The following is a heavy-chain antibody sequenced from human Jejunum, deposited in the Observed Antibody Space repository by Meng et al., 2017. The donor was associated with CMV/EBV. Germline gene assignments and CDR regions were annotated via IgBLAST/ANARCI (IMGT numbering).Heavy chain of an antibody. CDR1: SGAIKDASDY. V-gene: IGHV4-30-4*01. Sequence: CAVSSGAIKDASDYWSWIRQSPGKGMEWIGYISYIETTYYNQSLHSRINMSMDMSMNQFSLNLTSVTAADTGVYFCARNFDEDFFNPWGQGTLVTVSS. CDR2: ISYIETT. CDR3: ARNFDEDFFNP. J-gene: IGHJ5*02. D-gene: IGHD2/OR15-2a*01.